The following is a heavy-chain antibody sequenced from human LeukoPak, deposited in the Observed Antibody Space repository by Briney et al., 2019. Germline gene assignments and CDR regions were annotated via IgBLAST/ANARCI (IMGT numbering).Heavy chain of an antibody. V-gene: IGHV3-30*02. Sequence: PGGSLRLSCAASGFTFSSYAMHWVRQAPGKGLEWVAFIRYDGSNKYYADSVKGRFTISRDNSKNTLYLQMNSLRAEDTAVYYCTVYLGELSSNLNSAECWGQGTLVTVSS. D-gene: IGHD3-16*02. CDR1: GFTFSSYA. J-gene: IGHJ4*02. CDR3: TVYLGELSSNLNSAEC. CDR2: IRYDGSNK.